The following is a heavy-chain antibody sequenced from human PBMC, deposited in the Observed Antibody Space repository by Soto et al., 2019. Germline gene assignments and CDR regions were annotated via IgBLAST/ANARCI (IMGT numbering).Heavy chain of an antibody. V-gene: IGHV3-13*05. Sequence: EVQLVESGGGVVQPGGSLRLSCAASGFTFSAYDMHWVRQVPGKGLEWVSALGAADDPYYLRSVKGRFTISRENAKNSLYLQMNGLRAGDTAVYYCARAYSGRLPRRADYYYALDVWGQGTTVTVSS. D-gene: IGHD2-15*01. CDR3: ARAYSGRLPRRADYYYALDV. CDR1: GFTFSAYD. J-gene: IGHJ6*02. CDR2: LGAADDP.